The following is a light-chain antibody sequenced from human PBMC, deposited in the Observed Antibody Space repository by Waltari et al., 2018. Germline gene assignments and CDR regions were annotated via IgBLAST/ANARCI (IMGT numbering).Light chain of an antibody. V-gene: IGKV3-15*01. J-gene: IGKJ4*01. CDR1: QSVSTN. CDR3: QHYNEHPLT. Sequence: EIVMTQSPATLSVSPGTRATLPCRASQSVSTNLAWYQQKPGQAPRLLIFGASTRVTGIPARFSGSGSGTDFTLAISGLQSEDFALYYCQHYNEHPLTFGGGTKVEIK. CDR2: GAS.